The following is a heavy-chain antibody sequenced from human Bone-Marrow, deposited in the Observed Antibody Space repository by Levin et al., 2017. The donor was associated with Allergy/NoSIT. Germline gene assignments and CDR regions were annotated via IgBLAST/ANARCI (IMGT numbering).Heavy chain of an antibody. CDR2: IWYDGSNK. V-gene: IGHV3-33*01. D-gene: IGHD6-6*01. CDR1: GFTFSSYG. CDR3: ARVGIWGSSSRFYYYGMDV. Sequence: PGGSLRLSCAASGFTFSSYGMHWVRQAPGKGLEWVAVIWYDGSNKYYADSVKGRFTISRDNSKNTLYLQMNSLRAEDTAVYYCARVGIWGSSSRFYYYGMDVWGQGTTVTVSS. J-gene: IGHJ6*02.